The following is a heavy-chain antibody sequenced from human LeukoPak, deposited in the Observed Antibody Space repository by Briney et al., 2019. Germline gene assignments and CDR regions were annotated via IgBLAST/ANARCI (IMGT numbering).Heavy chain of an antibody. V-gene: IGHV3-48*03. Sequence: PGGSLRLSCAAAGFTSSAYDMNWDRQVPGKGLEWVSHITSSGSTIYYADSVKGRFTISRDNAKNSLYLQINSLRAEDTAVYYCARSKFPWGQGTLVTVSS. CDR2: ITSSGSTI. J-gene: IGHJ5*02. CDR3: ARSKFP. CDR1: GFTSSAYD.